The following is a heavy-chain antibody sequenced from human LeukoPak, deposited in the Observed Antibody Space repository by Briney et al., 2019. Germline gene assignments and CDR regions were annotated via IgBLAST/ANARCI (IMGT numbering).Heavy chain of an antibody. Sequence: PGGSLRLSCAASGFTFSSYAMSWVRQAPGKGLEWVSAISGSGGSTYYADSVKGRFTISRDNSKNTLYLQMNSLRAEDTAIYYCARRSRGYCSSTSCSIDYWGQGILVTVSS. CDR3: ARRSRGYCSSTSCSIDY. V-gene: IGHV3-23*01. CDR2: ISGSGGST. J-gene: IGHJ4*02. D-gene: IGHD2-2*03. CDR1: GFTFSSYA.